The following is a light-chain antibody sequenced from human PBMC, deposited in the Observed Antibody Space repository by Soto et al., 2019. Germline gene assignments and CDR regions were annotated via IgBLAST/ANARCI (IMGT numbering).Light chain of an antibody. CDR1: QSVSGW. CDR3: QHYNSYSEA. V-gene: IGKV1-5*01. Sequence: DIQMTQSSSTLSASVGDTVTVTCRASQSVSGWLAWYQQKPGEAPKLLIYGASNLQSGVPSRFSGSGSGTEFTLTISSLQPDDFATYYCQHYNSYSEAFGQGTKVDIK. CDR2: GAS. J-gene: IGKJ1*01.